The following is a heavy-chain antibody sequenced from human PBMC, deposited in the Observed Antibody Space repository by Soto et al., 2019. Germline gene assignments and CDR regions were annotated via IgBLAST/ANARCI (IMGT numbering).Heavy chain of an antibody. Sequence: QVQLQESGPGLVKPSQTLSLTCTVSGGSISSGGYYWSWIRQHPGKGLEWIGYIYYSGSTYYNPSLKSRVTIAVDTSKNQFSLKLSSVTAADTAVYYCARAELRYCSGGSCYSRWGAFDIWGQGTMVTVSS. V-gene: IGHV4-31*03. D-gene: IGHD2-15*01. CDR2: IYYSGST. J-gene: IGHJ3*02. CDR3: ARAELRYCSGGSCYSRWGAFDI. CDR1: GGSISSGGYY.